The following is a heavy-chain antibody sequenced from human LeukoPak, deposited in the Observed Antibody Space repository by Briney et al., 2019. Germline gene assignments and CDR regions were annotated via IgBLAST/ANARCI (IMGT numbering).Heavy chain of an antibody. CDR2: INHSGST. Sequence: SETLSLTCAVYGGSFSGYYWSWIRQPPGKGLEWIGEINHSGSTNYNPSLKSRVTISVDTSKNQFSLKLSSVIAADTAVYYCARGYSGYALPFDIWGQGTMVTVSS. CDR1: GGSFSGYY. V-gene: IGHV4-34*01. J-gene: IGHJ3*02. CDR3: ARGYSGYALPFDI. D-gene: IGHD5-12*01.